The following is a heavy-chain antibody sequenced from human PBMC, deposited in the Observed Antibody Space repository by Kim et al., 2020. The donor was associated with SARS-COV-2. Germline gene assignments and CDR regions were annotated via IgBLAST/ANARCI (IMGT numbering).Heavy chain of an antibody. D-gene: IGHD1-1*01. J-gene: IGHJ4*02. Sequence: KMYHADSVKGRFTIARDNSKNTLFLQLNSLRAEDTGVYYCARDLLGSIDYWGQGTLVTVSS. CDR2: KM. V-gene: IGHV3-33*01. CDR3: ARDLLGSIDY.